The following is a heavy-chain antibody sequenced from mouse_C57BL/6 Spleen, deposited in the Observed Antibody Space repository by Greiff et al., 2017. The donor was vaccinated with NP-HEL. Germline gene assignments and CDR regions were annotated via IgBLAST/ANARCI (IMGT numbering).Heavy chain of an antibody. V-gene: IGHV1-69*01. CDR1: GYTFTSYW. CDR3: ARGGAYDGETY. CDR2: IDPSDSYT. J-gene: IGHJ2*01. D-gene: IGHD2-3*01. Sequence: QVQLQQPGAELVMPGASVKLSCKASGYTFTSYWMHWVKQRPGQGLEWIGEIDPSDSYTNYNQKFKGKSTLTVDKSSSTAYMQLSSLTSEDSAVYYCARGGAYDGETYWSQGTTLTVSS.